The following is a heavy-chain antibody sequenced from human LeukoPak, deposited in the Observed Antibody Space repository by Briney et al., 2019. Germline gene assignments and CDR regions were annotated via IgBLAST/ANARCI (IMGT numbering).Heavy chain of an antibody. D-gene: IGHD5-24*01. J-gene: IGHJ4*02. Sequence: PGGSLRLSCAASGFTFSDYYMNWIRQAPGKGLELISYITSGSDTIYYADSVKGRFTISRDNAKNSLYLQMNSLRAEDTAVYYCARGDRDGYNIDYWGQGTLVTVSS. CDR3: ARGDRDGYNIDY. CDR1: GFTFSDYY. V-gene: IGHV3-11*01. CDR2: ITSGSDTI.